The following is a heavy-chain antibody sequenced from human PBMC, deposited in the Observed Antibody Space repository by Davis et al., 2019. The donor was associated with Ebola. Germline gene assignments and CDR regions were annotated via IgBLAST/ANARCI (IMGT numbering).Heavy chain of an antibody. CDR2: SDSGDST. D-gene: IGHD3-3*01. J-gene: IGHJ4*02. CDR3: AKDLAYDLWSGYTGDY. Sequence: SDSGDSTSYADSVKGRFTISRDNSKNTLYLQMNSLRAEDTAVYYCAKDLAYDLWSGYTGDYWGQGTLVTVSS. V-gene: IGHV3-23*01.